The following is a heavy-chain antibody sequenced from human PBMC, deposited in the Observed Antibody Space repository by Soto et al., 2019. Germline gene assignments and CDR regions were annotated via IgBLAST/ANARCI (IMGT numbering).Heavy chain of an antibody. CDR1: GASISTYY. D-gene: IGHD3-16*01. J-gene: IGHJ5*02. CDR2: IYYSGST. Sequence: SETLSLTCSVSGASISTYYWSWIRQPPGKGLEWIGHIYYSGSTKYNPSLKSRVTISIDTSKNQLSLKLSSLTAADTAVYFCARGPIMTTFGGVPEALNWFDPW. V-gene: IGHV4-59*01. CDR3: ARGPIMTTFGGVPEALNWFDP.